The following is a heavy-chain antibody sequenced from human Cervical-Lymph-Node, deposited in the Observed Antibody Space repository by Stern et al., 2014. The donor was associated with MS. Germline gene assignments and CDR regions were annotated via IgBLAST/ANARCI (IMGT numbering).Heavy chain of an antibody. Sequence: VQLVQSGPELKKAGSSVKVSCKASGGTFSSGDMSWVRQAPGQGLEWRGGIMPLVGKATYARTFQGSVTITADDSRGIAYMQLSSLRSEDTAVYYCARGELKEGLVRGMDVWGQGTTVTVSS. CDR2: IMPLVGKA. D-gene: IGHD1-26*01. CDR1: GGTFSSGD. J-gene: IGHJ6*02. V-gene: IGHV1-69*01. CDR3: ARGELKEGLVRGMDV.